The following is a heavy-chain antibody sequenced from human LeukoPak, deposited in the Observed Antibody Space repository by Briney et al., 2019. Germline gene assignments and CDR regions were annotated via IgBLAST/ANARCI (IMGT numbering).Heavy chain of an antibody. D-gene: IGHD6-13*01. CDR3: ARTRSSSWYELFDY. Sequence: SETLSLTCTVSGGSISSSSYYWGWIRQPPGKGLEWIGSIYYSGSTYYNPSLKSRVTISADTSKNQFSLKLSSVTAADTAVYYCARTRSSSWYELFDYWGQGTLVTVSS. J-gene: IGHJ4*02. CDR1: GGSISSSSYY. CDR2: IYYSGST. V-gene: IGHV4-39*07.